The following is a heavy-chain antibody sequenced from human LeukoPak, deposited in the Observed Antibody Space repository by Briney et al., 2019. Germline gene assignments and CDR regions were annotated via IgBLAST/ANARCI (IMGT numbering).Heavy chain of an antibody. Sequence: GGSLRLSCAASGFTFSDYYMSWIRQAPGKGLEWVSYISSSGSTIYCADSVKGRFTISRDNAKTSLYLQMNSLRAEDTAVYYCARVSSGELPYYYYYGMDVWGQGTTVTVSS. CDR3: ARVSSGELPYYYYYGMDV. V-gene: IGHV3-11*01. D-gene: IGHD1-26*01. CDR2: ISSSGSTI. CDR1: GFTFSDYY. J-gene: IGHJ6*02.